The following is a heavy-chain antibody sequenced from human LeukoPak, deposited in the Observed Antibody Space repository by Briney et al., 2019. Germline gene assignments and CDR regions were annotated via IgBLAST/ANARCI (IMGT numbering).Heavy chain of an antibody. CDR1: GFTLSSYA. V-gene: IGHV3-23*01. Sequence: PGGSLRLSCAASGFTLSSYAMSWVRQAPGKGLEWVSAISGSGGSTYYADSVKGRFTISRDNSKNTLYLQMNSLRAEDTAVYYCAKLPGRSGVVYFDYWGQGTLVTVSS. D-gene: IGHD6-25*01. J-gene: IGHJ4*02. CDR3: AKLPGRSGVVYFDY. CDR2: ISGSGGST.